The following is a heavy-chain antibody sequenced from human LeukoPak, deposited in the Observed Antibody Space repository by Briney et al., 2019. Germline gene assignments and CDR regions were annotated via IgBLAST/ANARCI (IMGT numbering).Heavy chain of an antibody. Sequence: ASVKVSCKASGYTFTSYGISWVRQAPGQGLEWMGWISAYNGNTNYAQKLQGRVTMTTDTSTSTAYVELRSLRSDDTAVYYCARSVRSGGWWVDYFDYWGQGTLVTVSS. CDR1: GYTFTSYG. V-gene: IGHV1-18*04. D-gene: IGHD6-13*01. CDR2: ISAYNGNT. CDR3: ARSVRSGGWWVDYFDY. J-gene: IGHJ4*02.